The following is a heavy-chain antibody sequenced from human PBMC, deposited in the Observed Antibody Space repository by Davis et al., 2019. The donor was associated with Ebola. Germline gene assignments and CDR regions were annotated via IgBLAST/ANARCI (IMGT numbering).Heavy chain of an antibody. J-gene: IGHJ6*02. V-gene: IGHV3-48*04. CDR1: GFTFSSYW. D-gene: IGHD2-2*01. CDR2: ISSSGSTI. CDR3: ARVGYCSSTSCFLYYYYGMDV. Sequence: GESLKISCAASGFTFSSYWMSWVRQAPGKGLEWVSYISSSGSTIYYADSVKGRFTISRDNAKNTLYLQMNSLRAEDTAVYYCARVGYCSSTSCFLYYYYGMDVWGQGTTVTVSS.